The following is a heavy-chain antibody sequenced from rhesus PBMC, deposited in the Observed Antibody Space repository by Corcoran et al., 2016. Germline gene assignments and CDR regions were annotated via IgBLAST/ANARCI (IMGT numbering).Heavy chain of an antibody. CDR1: GGSVSSSNW. CDR3: AGPWGYFDY. V-gene: IGHV4-65*01. CDR2: ISGSSGST. J-gene: IGHJ4*01. D-gene: IGHD3-34*01. Sequence: QVQLQESGPGLVKPSETLSLTCAVSGGSVSSSNWWSWLRQPPGKGLEWIGYISGSSGSTSYNPSLTSRVTISADTSQNQFSLKLRSGTAADTAVYYCAGPWGYFDYWGQGVLVTVSS.